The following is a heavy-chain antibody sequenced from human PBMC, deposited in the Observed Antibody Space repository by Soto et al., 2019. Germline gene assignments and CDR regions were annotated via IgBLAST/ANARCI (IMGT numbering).Heavy chain of an antibody. J-gene: IGHJ5*02. CDR3: ARGNQWFDP. Sequence: VQVVESGGGLVQPGESLRLSCAASGFSFSDSWMHWVRQAPGKGLMWVSRINSDGSSTNYADSVKGRFTISRDNSRNTLYLQMSSLRAEDTAVYYCARGNQWFDPWGQGTLVTVSS. CDR1: GFSFSDSW. V-gene: IGHV3-74*01. CDR2: INSDGSST.